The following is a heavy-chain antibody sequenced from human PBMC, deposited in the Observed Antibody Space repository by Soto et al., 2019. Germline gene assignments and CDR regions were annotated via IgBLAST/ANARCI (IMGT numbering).Heavy chain of an antibody. V-gene: IGHV3-33*01. Sequence: GGSLRLSCAASGFTFSSYGMHWVRQAPGKGLEWVAVIWYDGSNKYYADSVKGRFTISRDNSKNTLYLQMNSLRAEDTAVYYCARAATGRGYSYVPDWGQGTLVTVSS. CDR2: IWYDGSNK. CDR1: GFTFSSYG. CDR3: ARAATGRGYSYVPD. D-gene: IGHD5-18*01. J-gene: IGHJ4*02.